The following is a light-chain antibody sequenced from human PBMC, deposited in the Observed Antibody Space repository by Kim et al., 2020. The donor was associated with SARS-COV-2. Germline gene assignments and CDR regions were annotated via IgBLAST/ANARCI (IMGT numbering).Light chain of an antibody. V-gene: IGLV1-47*01. CDR2: RNN. Sequence: ELTQPPSASGTPGQRVTISCSGSSSNIGSNYVYWYQQLPGTAPKLLIYRNNQRPSGVPDRFSGSKSGTSASLAISGLRSEDEADYYGAAWDDSLSVGVFGGGTQLTVL. CDR3: AAWDDSLSVGV. J-gene: IGLJ3*02. CDR1: SSNIGSNY.